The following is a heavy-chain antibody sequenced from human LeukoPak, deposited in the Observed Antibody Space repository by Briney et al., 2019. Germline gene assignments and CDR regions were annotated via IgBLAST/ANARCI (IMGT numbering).Heavy chain of an antibody. CDR3: ARVPPDYYDSSGYFEPFDI. J-gene: IGHJ3*02. V-gene: IGHV1-18*01. CDR2: ISAYNGNT. CDR1: GYTFTSCG. Sequence: ASVKVSCKASGYTFTSCGISWVRQAPGQGLEWMGWISAYNGNTNYAQKLQGRVTMTTDTSTSTAYMELRSLRSDDTAVYYCARVPPDYYDSSGYFEPFDIWGQGTMVTVSS. D-gene: IGHD3-22*01.